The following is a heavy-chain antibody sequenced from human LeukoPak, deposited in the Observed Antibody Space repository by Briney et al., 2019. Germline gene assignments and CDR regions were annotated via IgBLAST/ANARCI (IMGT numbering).Heavy chain of an antibody. Sequence: SQTLSLTCALSGDSLSSNSAAWDWLRQSPSRGLEWLGRTYYRSKTYNDYAGDVKSQITINPDTSKNRFSPRLNSETPEDTAVYYCARAQWLVPSVYYYYYMDVWGKGTTVTASS. CDR2: TYYRSKTYN. V-gene: IGHV6-1*01. CDR3: ARAQWLVPSVYYYYYMDV. CDR1: GDSLSSNSAA. J-gene: IGHJ6*03. D-gene: IGHD6-19*01.